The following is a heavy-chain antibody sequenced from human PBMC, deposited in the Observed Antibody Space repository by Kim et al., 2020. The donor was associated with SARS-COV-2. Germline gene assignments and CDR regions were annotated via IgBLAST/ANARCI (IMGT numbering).Heavy chain of an antibody. CDR3: ARGGYSKRYFDL. V-gene: IGHV4-34*01. Sequence: SETLSLTCAVYGGSFSGYYWSWIRQPPGKGLEWIGEINHSGSTNYNPSLKSRVTISVDTSKNQFSLKLSSVTAADTAVYYCARGGYSKRYFDLWGRGTLVTVSS. D-gene: IGHD5-18*01. CDR2: INHSGST. CDR1: GGSFSGYY. J-gene: IGHJ2*01.